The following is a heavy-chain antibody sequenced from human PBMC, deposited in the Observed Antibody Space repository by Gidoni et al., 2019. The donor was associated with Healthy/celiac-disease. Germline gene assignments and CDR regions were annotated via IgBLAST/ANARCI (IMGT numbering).Heavy chain of an antibody. CDR2: IKQDGSEK. D-gene: IGHD5-18*01. V-gene: IGHV3-7*03. CDR1: GFTFSSYW. CDR3: ARAAERGYSSVYAFDI. Sequence: EVQLVESGGGLVQPGGSLRLSCAASGFTFSSYWMSWVRQAPGKGLEWVANIKQDGSEKYYVDSVKGRFTISRDNAKNSLYLQMNSLRAEDTAVYYCARAAERGYSSVYAFDIWGQGTMVTVSS. J-gene: IGHJ3*02.